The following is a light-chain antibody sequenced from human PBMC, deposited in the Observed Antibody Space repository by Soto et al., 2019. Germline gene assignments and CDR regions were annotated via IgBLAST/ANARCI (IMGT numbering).Light chain of an antibody. CDR1: QTIGTW. CDR2: AAS. J-gene: IGKJ5*01. Sequence: DIQMTQSPSTLSASVGDTVTITCRASQTIGTWLAWYQQKPAKAPKLLIYAASSLQSGVPSRFSGSGSGTDFTLTISSLQPEDFATYYCQQANSFPPTFGQGTRLEIK. V-gene: IGKV1-12*01. CDR3: QQANSFPPT.